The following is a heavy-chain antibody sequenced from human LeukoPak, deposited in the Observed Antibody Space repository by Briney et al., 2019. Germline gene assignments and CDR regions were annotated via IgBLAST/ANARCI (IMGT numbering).Heavy chain of an antibody. CDR3: ARATYYYDSSGYYYY. V-gene: IGHV1-2*02. CDR1: GYTFTGYY. CDR2: INPNSGGT. Sequence: ASMKVSCKASGYTFTGYYMHWVRQAPGQGLEWMGWINPNSGGTNYAQKFQGRVTMTRDTSISTAYMELSRLRSDDTAVYYCARATYYYDSSGYYYYWGQGTLVTVSS. D-gene: IGHD3-22*01. J-gene: IGHJ4*02.